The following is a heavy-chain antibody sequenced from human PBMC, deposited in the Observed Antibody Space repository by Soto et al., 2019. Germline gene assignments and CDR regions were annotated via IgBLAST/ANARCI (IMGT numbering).Heavy chain of an antibody. J-gene: IGHJ4*02. CDR3: AREMHLGSGWGDIDI. CDR2: INGDGSKK. Sequence: DVQLVESGGALVQPGGSLGLSCAVSGFTVSAKWMSWVRQAPGKGLEWLANINGDGSKKFYVDSVKGRFIISKDNAKNSLSLQLGSLRADDTAVYYCAREMHLGSGWGDIDIWGRGTMVTVSS. V-gene: IGHV3-7*03. D-gene: IGHD6-19*01. CDR1: GFTVSAKW.